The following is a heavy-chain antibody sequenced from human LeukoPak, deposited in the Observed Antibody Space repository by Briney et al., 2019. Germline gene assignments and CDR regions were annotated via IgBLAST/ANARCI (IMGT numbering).Heavy chain of an antibody. CDR2: VSADATTT. V-gene: IGHV3-23*01. D-gene: IGHD6-13*01. Sequence: PGGSLRLSCAASGFTFSNYAMSWVRQAPGKGLEWVSAVSADATTTYYADSVRGRFAISRDSSKNTLSLQLNNVRAEDTAIYYCAMSSAFGTYYFDYWGQGTLVTVSS. J-gene: IGHJ4*02. CDR3: AMSSAFGTYYFDY. CDR1: GFTFSNYA.